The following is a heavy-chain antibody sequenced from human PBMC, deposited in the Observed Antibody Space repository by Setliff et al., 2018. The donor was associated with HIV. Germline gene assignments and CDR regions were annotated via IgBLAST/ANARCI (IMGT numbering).Heavy chain of an antibody. Sequence: VKVSCKASGYTFTSYYMQWVRQAPGQGLEWMGIINPSGGSTNYAQKFQGRVTMTRDTSTSTVYMELSSLRSEDTAVYYCAREGYDYVWGSYRSYYMDVWGKGTTVTVSS. CDR1: GYTFTSYY. J-gene: IGHJ6*03. CDR3: AREGYDYVWGSYRSYYMDV. CDR2: INPSGGST. D-gene: IGHD3-16*02. V-gene: IGHV1-46*01.